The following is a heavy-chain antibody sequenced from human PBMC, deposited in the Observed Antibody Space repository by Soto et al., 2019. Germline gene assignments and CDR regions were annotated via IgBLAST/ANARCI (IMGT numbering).Heavy chain of an antibody. V-gene: IGHV1-69*08. Sequence: QVPLVQSGAEVKKPGSSVKVSCEASGGTSTIYTITWVRQAPGQGLAWMGRIVPMLGITNYARNFQGRVTFTADTSTGTAYMELSSLRFEDTAMYYCATEKYVAGRVGVFYWGQGTQVTVSS. CDR3: ATEKYVAGRVGVFY. J-gene: IGHJ4*02. CDR2: IVPMLGIT. D-gene: IGHD1-26*01. CDR1: GGTSTIYT.